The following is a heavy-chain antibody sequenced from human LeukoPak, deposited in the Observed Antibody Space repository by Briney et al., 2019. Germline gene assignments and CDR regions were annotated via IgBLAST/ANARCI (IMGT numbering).Heavy chain of an antibody. CDR3: ARDPYGSGSYEDY. CDR1: GGSISSGDYY. D-gene: IGHD3-10*01. V-gene: IGHV4-30-4*01. CDR2: IYYSGST. J-gene: IGHJ4*02. Sequence: PSETLSLTCTVSGGSISSGDYYWSWIRQPPGKGLEWIGYIYYSGSTYYNPSLKSRVTISVDTSKNQFSLKLSSVTAADTAVYYCARDPYGSGSYEDYWGQGTLVTVSS.